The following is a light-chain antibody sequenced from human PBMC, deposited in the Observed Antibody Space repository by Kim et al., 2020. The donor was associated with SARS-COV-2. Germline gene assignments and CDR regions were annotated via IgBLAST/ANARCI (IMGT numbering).Light chain of an antibody. CDR1: SSNIGSNS. J-gene: IGLJ2*01. CDR3: AAWDDSLSALL. V-gene: IGLV1-44*01. CDR2: SSS. Sequence: GQRVTISCSGSSSNIGSNSVNWYRQLPGMAPKLLIYSSSHRPSGVPDRFSGSKSGTSASLAISELQSEDEADYYCAAWDDSLSALLFGGGTQLTVL.